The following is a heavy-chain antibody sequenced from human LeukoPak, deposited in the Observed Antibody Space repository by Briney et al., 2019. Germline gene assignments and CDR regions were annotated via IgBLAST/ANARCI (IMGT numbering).Heavy chain of an antibody. CDR3: ARDVTGYVDY. V-gene: IGHV3-7*01. CDR2: RKQDGSEK. Sequence: GGSLRLCCAAFGFTFRSYWMSWVRQAPGKGLEWVASRKQDGSEKYYVDSVKGRFTISRDNAKSSLYLQMNSLRAEDTAVYYCARDVTGYVDYWGQGTLVTVSS. CDR1: GFTFRSYW. D-gene: IGHD1-1*01. J-gene: IGHJ4*02.